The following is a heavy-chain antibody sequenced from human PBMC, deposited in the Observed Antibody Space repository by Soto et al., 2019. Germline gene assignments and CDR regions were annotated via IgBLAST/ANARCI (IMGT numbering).Heavy chain of an antibody. CDR3: GKERRGSGWSVCNF. CDR1: GFTFRDYA. Sequence: VQLLESGGGLVQPGGSLRLSCAASGFTFRDYAMNWVRLSPGKGLEWVSDISGNGDSARYADSVKGRFTISRDNSKNTLYLKMNSLRVDDTAVYYCGKERRGSGWSVCNFWGQGTLVTVSS. J-gene: IGHJ4*02. D-gene: IGHD6-19*01. CDR2: ISGNGDSA. V-gene: IGHV3-23*01.